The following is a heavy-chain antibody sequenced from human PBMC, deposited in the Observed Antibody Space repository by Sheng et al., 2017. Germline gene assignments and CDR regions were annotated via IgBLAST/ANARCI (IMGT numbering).Heavy chain of an antibody. Sequence: QVQLVQSGAEMKKPGSSVKVSCKASGGTFSTHAVSWVRQAPGQGLEWMRVILPILGVVNYAQKFQGAVTITADKSTTTAFMELSSLTSEDTAVYYCARLRSDAFDIWGQGTMVTVSS. CDR1: GGTFSTHA. CDR3: ARLRSDAFDI. J-gene: IGHJ3*02. CDR2: ILPILGVV. V-gene: IGHV1-69*10.